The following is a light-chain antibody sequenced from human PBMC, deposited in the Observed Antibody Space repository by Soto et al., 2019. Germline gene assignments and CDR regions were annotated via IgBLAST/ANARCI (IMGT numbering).Light chain of an antibody. V-gene: IGLV4-69*01. J-gene: IGLJ2*01. Sequence: QPVLTQSPSASAFLGASVKLTCTLSSGHKNYAIAWHQQQPEKGPRYLMKVNNDGSHSKGDGIPDRFSGSTSGAERYLTISSLQSEDEADYYCQTWGTGIRVFGGGTKLTVL. CDR2: VNNDGSH. CDR3: QTWGTGIRV. CDR1: SGHKNYA.